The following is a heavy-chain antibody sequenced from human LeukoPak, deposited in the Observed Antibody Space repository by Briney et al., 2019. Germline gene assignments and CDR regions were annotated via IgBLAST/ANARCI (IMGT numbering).Heavy chain of an antibody. Sequence: GGSLRLSCVASGFTVSGNYMSWVRQAPGKGLEWVSVIYSGGSTYYADSVKGRFTISRDNSKNTLYLQMNSLRAEDTAVYYCARGPTVGPLTFDPWGQGTLVTVSS. CDR1: GFTVSGNY. J-gene: IGHJ5*02. CDR3: ARGPTVGPLTFDP. V-gene: IGHV3-53*01. D-gene: IGHD4-17*01. CDR2: IYSGGST.